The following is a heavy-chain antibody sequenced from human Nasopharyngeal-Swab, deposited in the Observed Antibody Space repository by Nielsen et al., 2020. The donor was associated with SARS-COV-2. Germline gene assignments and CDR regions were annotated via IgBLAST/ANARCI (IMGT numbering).Heavy chain of an antibody. V-gene: IGHV3-30*18. Sequence: RGSLRLSCAASGFTFSSYGMHWVRQAPGKGLEWVAVISCDGSNKYYADSVKGRFTISRDNSKNTLYLQMNSLRAEDTAVYYCAKGGGTTGTVGLDIWGQGTMVTVSS. J-gene: IGHJ3*02. CDR2: ISCDGSNK. CDR3: AKGGGTTGTVGLDI. CDR1: GFTFSSYG. D-gene: IGHD1-1*01.